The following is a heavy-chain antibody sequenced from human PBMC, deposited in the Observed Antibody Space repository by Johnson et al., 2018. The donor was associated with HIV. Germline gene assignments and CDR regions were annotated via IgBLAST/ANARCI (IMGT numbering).Heavy chain of an antibody. V-gene: IGHV3-30-3*01. CDR1: GFTFSSYA. CDR3: ARIMDTEMVLGENAFDM. Sequence: QVQLVESGGGVVQPGRSLRLSCTASGFTFSSYAMHWVRQAPGKGLEWVALISYDGSNKYYADSVKGRFTVSRDNSKNTLYLQMNSLRPEDTAVYYCARIMDTEMVLGENAFDMWGQGTMVTVSS. D-gene: IGHD5-18*01. J-gene: IGHJ3*02. CDR2: ISYDGSNK.